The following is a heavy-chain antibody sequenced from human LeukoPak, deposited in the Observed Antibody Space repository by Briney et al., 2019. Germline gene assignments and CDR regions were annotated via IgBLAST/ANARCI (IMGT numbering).Heavy chain of an antibody. CDR2: INHSGST. D-gene: IGHD3-22*01. Sequence: SETLSLTCTVSGGSISSSSYYWSWIRQPPGKGLEWIGEINHSGSTNYNPSLKSRVTISVDTSKNQFSLKLSSVTAADTAVYYCARGNGGYYYDAFDIWGQGTMVTVSS. V-gene: IGHV4-39*07. J-gene: IGHJ3*02. CDR1: GGSISSSSYY. CDR3: ARGNGGYYYDAFDI.